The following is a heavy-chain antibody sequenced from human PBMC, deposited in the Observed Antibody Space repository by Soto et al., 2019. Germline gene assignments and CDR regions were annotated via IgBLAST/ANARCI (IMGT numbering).Heavy chain of an antibody. D-gene: IGHD6-13*01. CDR3: ARSPGIAAAGTTGTYYYGMDV. Sequence: QVQLQESGPGLVKPSETLSLTCTVSGGSISSYYWSWIRQPPGKGLEWIGYIYYSGSTNYNPSLKGRVTISVDTSKNKFSLRLSSVTAADTAVYYCARSPGIAAAGTTGTYYYGMDVWGQGTTVTVSS. V-gene: IGHV4-59*01. CDR1: GGSISSYY. J-gene: IGHJ6*02. CDR2: IYYSGST.